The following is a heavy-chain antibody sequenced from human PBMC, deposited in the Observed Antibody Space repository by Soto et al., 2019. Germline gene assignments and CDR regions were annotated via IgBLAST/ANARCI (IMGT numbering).Heavy chain of an antibody. D-gene: IGHD6-19*01. V-gene: IGHV1-69*02. J-gene: IGHJ3*02. CDR2: IIPILGIA. Sequence: ASVKVSCKASGGTFSSYTISWVRQAPGQGFEWMGRIIPILGIANYAQKFQGRVTITADKSTSTACMELSSLRSEDTAVYYCARSRGVAAVAGTNAFDIWGQGTMLTVSS. CDR3: ARSRGVAAVAGTNAFDI. CDR1: GGTFSSYT.